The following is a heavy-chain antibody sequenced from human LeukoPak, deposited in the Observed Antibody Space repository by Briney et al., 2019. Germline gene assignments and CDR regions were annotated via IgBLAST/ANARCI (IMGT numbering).Heavy chain of an antibody. CDR3: ARVDGDFWSGYLVAY. D-gene: IGHD3-3*01. CDR2: IYYSGST. Sequence: SETLSLTCTVSGGPISSYYWSWIRQPPGKGLEWIGYIYYSGSTNYNPSLKSRVTISVDTSKNQFSLKLSPVTAADTAVYYCARVDGDFWSGYLVAYWGQGTLVTVSS. V-gene: IGHV4-59*01. J-gene: IGHJ4*02. CDR1: GGPISSYY.